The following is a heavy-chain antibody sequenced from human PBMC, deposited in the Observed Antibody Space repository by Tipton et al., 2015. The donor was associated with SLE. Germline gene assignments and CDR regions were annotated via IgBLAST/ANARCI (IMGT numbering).Heavy chain of an antibody. Sequence: QVQLVQSGPEVKKPGSSVKVSCKASGGTFSSYAISWVRQAPGQGLEWMGRINPNSGGTNYAQKFQGRVTMTRDTSISTAYMELSRLRSDDTAVYYCARAPGFGFGELFGYWGQGTLVTVSS. CDR1: GGTFSSYA. CDR3: ARAPGFGFGELFGY. D-gene: IGHD3-10*01. CDR2: INPNSGGT. J-gene: IGHJ4*02. V-gene: IGHV1-2*06.